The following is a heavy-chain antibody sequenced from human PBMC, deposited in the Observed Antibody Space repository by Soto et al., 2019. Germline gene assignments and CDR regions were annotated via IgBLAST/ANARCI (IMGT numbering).Heavy chain of an antibody. CDR2: IWYDGSNK. D-gene: IGHD2-2*01. CDR3: ARAPISTIRSAFDY. Sequence: QVQLVESGGGVVQPGRSLRLSCAASRFTFSSYGMHWVRQAPGKGLEWVAVIWYDGSNKYYADSVKGRFTISRDNSKNTLYLQMNSLRAEDTAVYYCARAPISTIRSAFDYWGQGTLVTVSS. CDR1: RFTFSSYG. V-gene: IGHV3-33*01. J-gene: IGHJ4*02.